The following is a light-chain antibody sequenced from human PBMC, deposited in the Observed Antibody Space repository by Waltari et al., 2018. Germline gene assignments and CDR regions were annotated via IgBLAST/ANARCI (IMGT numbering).Light chain of an antibody. Sequence: QSVLTQPPSASGTPGQAVIIPCSGSSSNIGSNSVSLYQQLPGTAPKLLIYRNNQRPSGVPDRFSGSKSGASASLAISGLRSEDEADYYCAVWDDSLSVGVFGGGTKLTVL. V-gene: IGLV1-47*01. J-gene: IGLJ2*01. CDR2: RNN. CDR3: AVWDDSLSVGV. CDR1: SSNIGSNS.